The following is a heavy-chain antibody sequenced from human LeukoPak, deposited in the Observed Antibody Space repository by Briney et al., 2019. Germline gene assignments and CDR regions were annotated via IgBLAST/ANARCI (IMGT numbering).Heavy chain of an antibody. CDR3: AREGELLRSGYFDY. CDR1: GFTFSSYA. CDR2: ISYDGSNK. Sequence: PGGCLRLSCAASGFTFSSYAMHWVRQAPGKGLEWLAVISYDGSNKYYADSVKGRFTISRDNSKNTLYLQMNSLRAEDTAVYYCAREGELLRSGYFDYWGQGTLVTVSS. V-gene: IGHV3-30*04. J-gene: IGHJ4*02. D-gene: IGHD1-26*01.